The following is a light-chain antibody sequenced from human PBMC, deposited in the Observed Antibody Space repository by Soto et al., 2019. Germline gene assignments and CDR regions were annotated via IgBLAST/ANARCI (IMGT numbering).Light chain of an antibody. CDR1: SSDVGNYNL. CDR2: EGS. CDR3: CSYAGSSTRWV. J-gene: IGLJ3*02. Sequence: QSALTQPASVSGSPVQSITISCTGTSSDVGNYNLVSWYQQHPGKAPKLMIFEGSKRPSGVSNRFSGSKSGNTASLTISGLQAEDEAHYYCCSYAGSSTRWVFGGGTKLTVL. V-gene: IGLV2-23*01.